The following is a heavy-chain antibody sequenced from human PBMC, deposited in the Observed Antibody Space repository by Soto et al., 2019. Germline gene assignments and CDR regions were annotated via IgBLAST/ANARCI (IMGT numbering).Heavy chain of an antibody. Sequence: SVKVSCKASGGSFGNSAINWVRQTPGQGLEWLGGFIPVYRTLNYAQKFQGRVTITADESTGTAYMTLSSLASDDTAVYYCATGVIWIGYFAVDSWGQGTRVTVS. CDR1: GGSFGNSA. V-gene: IGHV1-69*13. CDR2: FIPVYRTL. J-gene: IGHJ4*02. CDR3: ATGVIWIGYFAVDS. D-gene: IGHD3-3*01.